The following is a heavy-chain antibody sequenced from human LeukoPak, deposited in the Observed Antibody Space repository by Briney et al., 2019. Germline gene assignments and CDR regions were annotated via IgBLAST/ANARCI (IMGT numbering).Heavy chain of an antibody. J-gene: IGHJ4*02. CDR3: VRTIGFGGY. Sequence: GGSLRLSCAASGFTFSSYVMTWVRQAPGKGLGWVSTISGSGGSTYSADSVKGRFTISRDNSKNTLYLQMNNLRAEDTAVYYCVRTIGFGGYWGQGTLVIVSS. V-gene: IGHV3-23*01. CDR1: GFTFSSYV. CDR2: ISGSGGST. D-gene: IGHD3-16*01.